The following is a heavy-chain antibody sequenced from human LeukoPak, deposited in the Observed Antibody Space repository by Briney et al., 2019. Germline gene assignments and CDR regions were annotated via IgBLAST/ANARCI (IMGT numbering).Heavy chain of an antibody. CDR2: ISGSGTNT. J-gene: IGHJ6*02. V-gene: IGHV3-23*01. Sequence: SGGSLRLSCAASEFTFSSYAMTWVRQAPGKGLEWVSAISGSGTNTYYSGSVRGRFTISRDNSNNRPYLQMNSLRGEDTAVYYCARDWAASSWPYYYYGMDVWGQGTTVTVSS. D-gene: IGHD6-13*01. CDR3: ARDWAASSWPYYYYGMDV. CDR1: EFTFSSYA.